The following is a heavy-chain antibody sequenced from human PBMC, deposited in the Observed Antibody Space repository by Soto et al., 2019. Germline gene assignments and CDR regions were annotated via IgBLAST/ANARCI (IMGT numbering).Heavy chain of an antibody. J-gene: IGHJ4*02. CDR1: GYTFTSYG. V-gene: IGHV1-18*01. CDR3: ARGPYGDRYFDY. D-gene: IGHD2-21*02. Sequence: QVQLVQSGAEVKKPGASVKVSCKASGYTFTSYGISWVRQAPGQGLEWMGWISPYNGNTNYAQKLQGTVTMTTDKSTSTPYMDLRRLISDVTAVYHFARGPYGDRYFDYCGQGTLVTVSS. CDR2: ISPYNGNT.